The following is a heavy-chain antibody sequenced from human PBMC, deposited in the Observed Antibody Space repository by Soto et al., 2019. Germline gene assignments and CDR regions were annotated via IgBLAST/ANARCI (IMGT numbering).Heavy chain of an antibody. CDR2: IWYDGSKR. J-gene: IGHJ3*01. CDR1: GFSFRNYG. CDR3: ARGWGSGVHHSWLAV. D-gene: IGHD6-19*01. V-gene: IGHV3-33*01. Sequence: QEQLVESGGGVVQPGRSLRLSCAASGFSFRNYGIHWVRQAPGKGLDWVAVIWYDGSKRYYADSVRGRFTISRDNSGNTVHLQMDRLRAEDTAVYYCARGWGSGVHHSWLAVWGQGTTVVVS.